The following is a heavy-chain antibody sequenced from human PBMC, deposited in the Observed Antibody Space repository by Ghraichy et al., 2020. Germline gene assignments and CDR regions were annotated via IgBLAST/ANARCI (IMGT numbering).Heavy chain of an antibody. CDR3: VRREEQWLVRH. J-gene: IGHJ4*02. Sequence: GGSLRLSCAASGFTFSSYWMHWVRQAPGKGLVWVSRINSDGSSTNYADSVKGRFTISRDNAKNTLYLQMNSLRAEDTAVYYCVRREEQWLVRHWGQGTLVTVSS. CDR2: INSDGSST. V-gene: IGHV3-74*01. D-gene: IGHD6-19*01. CDR1: GFTFSSYW.